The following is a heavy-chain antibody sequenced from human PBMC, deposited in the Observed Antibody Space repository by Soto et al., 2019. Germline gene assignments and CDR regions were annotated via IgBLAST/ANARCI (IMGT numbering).Heavy chain of an antibody. CDR2: IYYLGST. V-gene: IGHV4-59*01. J-gene: IGHJ5*02. CDR3: ARDRKDWFDP. CDR1: GGSMSEYF. Sequence: SETLSLTCSVSGGSMSEYFWSWIRQSPGKGLEWIGYIYYLGSTNYNPSLKSRVTISVDTSKNQFSLKLSSVTAADTAVYYCARDRKDWFDPWGQGTLVTVSS.